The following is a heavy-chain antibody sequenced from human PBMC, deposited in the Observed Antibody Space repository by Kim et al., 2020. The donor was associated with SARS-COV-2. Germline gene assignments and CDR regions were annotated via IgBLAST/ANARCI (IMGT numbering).Heavy chain of an antibody. CDR3: ARSQPRDVVVVAALDWYFDL. J-gene: IGHJ2*01. Sequence: RVTISVDTSKNQFSLKLSSVTAADTAVYYCARSQPRDVVVVAALDWYFDLWGRGTLVTVSS. D-gene: IGHD2-15*01. V-gene: IGHV4-59*01.